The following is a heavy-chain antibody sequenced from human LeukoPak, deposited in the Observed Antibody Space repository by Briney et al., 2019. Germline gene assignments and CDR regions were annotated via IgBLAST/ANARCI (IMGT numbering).Heavy chain of an antibody. Sequence: GGSLRLSCAASGFTLSTYWMSWVRQAPGKGLEWVANTNQEGSEKYYVDSVKGRFTISKDNARNSLYLQMNSLRAEDTAVYYCARDPKWLDYWGQGTLVTVSS. J-gene: IGHJ4*02. CDR1: GFTLSTYW. V-gene: IGHV3-7*01. CDR3: ARDPKWLDY. D-gene: IGHD5-12*01. CDR2: TNQEGSEK.